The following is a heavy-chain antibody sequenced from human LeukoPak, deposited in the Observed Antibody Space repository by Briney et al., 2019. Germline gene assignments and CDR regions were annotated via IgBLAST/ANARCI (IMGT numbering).Heavy chain of an antibody. CDR2: IIPIFGTA. CDR3: ATAPNRSGWYFDY. V-gene: IGHV1-69*13. Sequence: SVKVSCKASGGTFSSYAISWVRQAPGQGLEWMGGIIPIFGTANYAQKFQGRVTITADESTSTAYLELSSLRSEDTAVYYCATAPNRSGWYFDYWGQGTLVTVPS. J-gene: IGHJ4*02. D-gene: IGHD6-19*01. CDR1: GGTFSSYA.